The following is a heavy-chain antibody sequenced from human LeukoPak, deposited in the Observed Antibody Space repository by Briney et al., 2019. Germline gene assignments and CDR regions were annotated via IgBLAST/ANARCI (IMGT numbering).Heavy chain of an antibody. CDR3: ARDVPHNWFDT. J-gene: IGHJ5*02. V-gene: IGHV3-74*01. Sequence: GGSLRLSCAASGITFGNNWMHWVRHAPGKGLVWVSRINSDGGGAIYADSVKGRFTVSRDNDKNTLYLQMNSLRAEDTAVYYCARDVPHNWFDTWGQGTLVTVSS. CDR1: GITFGNNW. CDR2: INSDGGGA.